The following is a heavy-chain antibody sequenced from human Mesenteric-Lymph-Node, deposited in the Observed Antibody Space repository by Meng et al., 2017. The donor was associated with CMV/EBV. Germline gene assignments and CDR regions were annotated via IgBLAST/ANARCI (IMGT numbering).Heavy chain of an antibody. Sequence: SETLSLTCAVYGGSFSGYYWSWIRQPPGKGLEWVVSIFQSGSTYYNPSLMGRVTISVDTSKNQFSLELSSVTAADTAMYYCARGYGDYEGVEYWGQGTLVTVSS. CDR3: ARGYGDYEGVEY. CDR1: GGSFSGYY. V-gene: IGHV4-34*01. CDR2: IFQSGST. D-gene: IGHD4-17*01. J-gene: IGHJ1*01.